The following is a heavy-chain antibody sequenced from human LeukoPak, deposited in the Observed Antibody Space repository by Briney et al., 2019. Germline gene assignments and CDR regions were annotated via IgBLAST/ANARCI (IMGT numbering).Heavy chain of an antibody. J-gene: IGHJ6*02. CDR1: GFTFSTYV. CDR3: AKGLYSYGSDYGMDV. V-gene: IGHV3-30*18. Sequence: GGSLRLSCAASGFTFSTYVMHWVRQAPGKGLEWVAVLSYDGGHKYYADSVKGRFAISRDNSKNTLYLQMNSLRAEDTAVYFCAKGLYSYGSDYGMDVWGQGTTVTVSS. D-gene: IGHD3-10*01. CDR2: LSYDGGHK.